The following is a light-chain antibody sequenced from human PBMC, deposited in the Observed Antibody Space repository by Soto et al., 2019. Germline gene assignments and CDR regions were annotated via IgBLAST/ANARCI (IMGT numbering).Light chain of an antibody. J-gene: IGKJ3*01. CDR2: GAS. Sequence: ETVMTQSPATLSVSPGERATLSCRASQSVSSNLAWYQQKPGQAPRLLIYGASTRATGIPARFSGSGSGTEFTLTISSLQSEDFAVYYCQQYNNRPAFGPGTKVDIK. CDR1: QSVSSN. V-gene: IGKV3-15*01. CDR3: QQYNNRPA.